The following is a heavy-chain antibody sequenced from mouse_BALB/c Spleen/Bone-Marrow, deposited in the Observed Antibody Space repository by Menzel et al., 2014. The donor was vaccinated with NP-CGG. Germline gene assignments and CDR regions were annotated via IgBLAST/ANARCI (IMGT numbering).Heavy chain of an antibody. CDR1: GFSLTSYG. V-gene: IGHV2-2*02. Sequence: VKLVESGPGLVQPSQSLSITCTVSGFSLTSYGVHWVRRSPGKGLEWLGIIWSGGSTDYNAAFISRLSISKDNSKSQVFFKMNSLQPNDTAIYYCARTGPSFAYWGQGTLVTVSA. J-gene: IGHJ3*01. CDR2: IWSGGST. CDR3: ARTGPSFAY.